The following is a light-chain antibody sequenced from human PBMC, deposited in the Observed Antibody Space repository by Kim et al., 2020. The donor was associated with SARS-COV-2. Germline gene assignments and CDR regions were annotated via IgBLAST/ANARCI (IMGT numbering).Light chain of an antibody. CDR2: GAS. CDR3: EHYVNRNVN. Sequence: EIVMTQSPATLSVSPGERATLSCRASRSVSSHLAWYQQKPGQGPRLLIYGASTRATGVPDRFSGSGSGTDFTLTISSLHSEDFAVYYCEHYVNRNVNFGGGNKVDIK. J-gene: IGKJ4*01. CDR1: RSVSSH. V-gene: IGKV3-15*01.